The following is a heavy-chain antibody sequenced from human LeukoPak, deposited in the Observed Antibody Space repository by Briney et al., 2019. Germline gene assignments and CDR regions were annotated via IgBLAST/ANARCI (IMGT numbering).Heavy chain of an antibody. CDR2: MNPNSGNT. V-gene: IGHV1-8*01. J-gene: IGHJ6*02. Sequence: GASVKVSCKASGYTFTSYDINWVRQATGQGLEWMGWMNPNSGNTGYAQKFQGRVTMTRNTSISTAYMELSSLRSEDTAVYYCARGGGIVATIRYYYGMDVWGQGTTVTVSS. D-gene: IGHD5-12*01. CDR3: ARGGGIVATIRYYYGMDV. CDR1: GYTFTSYD.